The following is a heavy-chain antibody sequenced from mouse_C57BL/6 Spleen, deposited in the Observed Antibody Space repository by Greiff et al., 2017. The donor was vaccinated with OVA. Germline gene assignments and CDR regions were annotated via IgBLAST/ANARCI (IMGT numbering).Heavy chain of an antibody. Sequence: VQLQQSGPELVQPGASVKISCKASGYSFTDYNMNWVKQSNGKRLEWIGVINTNYGTNTYTQKFTGKATLTVDQSSSTAYMQLNSLTSDDSAVYYCAREGTGPGFDYWGQSTTLTVSS. V-gene: IGHV1-39*01. CDR2: INTNYGTN. J-gene: IGHJ2*01. D-gene: IGHD4-1*01. CDR1: GYSFTDYN. CDR3: AREGTGPGFDY.